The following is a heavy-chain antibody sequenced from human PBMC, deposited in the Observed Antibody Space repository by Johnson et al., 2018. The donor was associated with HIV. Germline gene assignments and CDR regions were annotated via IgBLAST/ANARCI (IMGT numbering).Heavy chain of an antibody. CDR2: IKSKTDGGTT. V-gene: IGHV3-15*01. Sequence: VQLVESGGGLVQPGGSLRLSCAASGFTFSNAWMRWVRQAPGQGLEWVGRIKSKTDGGTTDYAAPVKGRFIISRDDSKNTLYMQMNSLRAEDTAVYYCARAPYYDGSAYYREYALDIWGQGTMVTVSS. J-gene: IGHJ3*02. CDR1: GFTFSNAW. CDR3: ARAPYYDGSAYYREYALDI. D-gene: IGHD3-22*01.